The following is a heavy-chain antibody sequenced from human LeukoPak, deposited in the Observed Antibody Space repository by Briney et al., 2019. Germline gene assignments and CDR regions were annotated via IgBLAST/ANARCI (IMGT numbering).Heavy chain of an antibody. CDR3: ARSNGSSWHYYFDY. Sequence: PSETLSLTCAVYGGSFSGYYWSWIRQPPGKGLEWIGEINHSGSTNYNPSLKSRVTISVDTFKNQFSLKLSSVTAADTAMYYCARSNGSSWHYYFDYWGQGTLVTVSS. J-gene: IGHJ4*02. CDR1: GGSFSGYY. CDR2: INHSGST. V-gene: IGHV4-34*01. D-gene: IGHD6-13*01.